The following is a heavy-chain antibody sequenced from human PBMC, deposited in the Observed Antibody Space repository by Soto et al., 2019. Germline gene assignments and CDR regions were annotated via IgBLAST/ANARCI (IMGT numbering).Heavy chain of an antibody. CDR2: ISPSSGGT. J-gene: IGHJ3*01. V-gene: IGHV1-46*03. CDR3: TRSIITTAGTDAFDP. CDR1: GYTFTSYY. Sequence: QVQLVQSGAEVKKPGASVRVSCKASGYTFTSYYIHWVRQAPGQGPEWMGMISPSSGGTDYAQKFKGRVTMTRDTYTSTVYLELSSLRSEDTAVYFCTRSIITTAGTDAFDPWGQGTLVTVSS. D-gene: IGHD6-13*01.